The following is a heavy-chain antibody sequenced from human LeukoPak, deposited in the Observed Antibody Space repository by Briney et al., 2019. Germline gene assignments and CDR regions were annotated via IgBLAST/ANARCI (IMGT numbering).Heavy chain of an antibody. CDR2: IHDDGRT. J-gene: IGHJ5*02. CDR3: AKVLTAAGLDL. CDR1: GGSISSSSYY. D-gene: IGHD6-25*01. Sequence: PSETLSLTCTVSGGSISSSSYYWGWIRQPPGKGLEWLANIHDDGRTAPNPSLRSRLTISQDRSKNQFSLKVSSVTAPDTAFYYCAKVLTAAGLDLWGQGILVTVSS. V-gene: IGHV4-39*07.